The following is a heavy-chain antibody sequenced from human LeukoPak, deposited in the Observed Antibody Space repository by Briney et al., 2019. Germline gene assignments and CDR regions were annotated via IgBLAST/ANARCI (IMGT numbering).Heavy chain of an antibody. J-gene: IGHJ4*02. D-gene: IGHD4-23*01. CDR3: AIIYGGNSHYFDY. V-gene: IGHV1-69*04. CDR1: GGTFSSYA. Sequence: ASVKVPCKASGGTFSSYAISWVRQAPGQGLERMGRIIPILGIANYAQKFQGRVTITADKSTSTAYMELSSLRSEDTAVYYCAIIYGGNSHYFDYWGQGTLVTVSS. CDR2: IIPILGIA.